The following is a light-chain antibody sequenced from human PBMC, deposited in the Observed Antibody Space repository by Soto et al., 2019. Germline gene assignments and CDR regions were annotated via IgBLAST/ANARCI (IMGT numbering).Light chain of an antibody. Sequence: IVLTQSPATLSLSPGGRATLSCRARQPVYTYLSWYQHKPGQAPRLLIYGVSNRATGVPARFSGSGSGTDFTLTISSLEPEDSAVYYCHQRYNWLTFGGGTKVDIK. CDR1: QPVYTY. CDR3: HQRYNWLT. CDR2: GVS. J-gene: IGKJ4*01. V-gene: IGKV3-11*01.